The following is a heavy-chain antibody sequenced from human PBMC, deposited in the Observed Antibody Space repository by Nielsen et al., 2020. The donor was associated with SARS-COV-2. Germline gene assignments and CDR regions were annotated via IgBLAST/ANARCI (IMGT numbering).Heavy chain of an antibody. D-gene: IGHD6-13*01. V-gene: IGHV3-30*18. CDR2: LSDDGTKK. CDR1: GFTFSDYG. J-gene: IGHJ5*02. Sequence: GGSLRLSCTPSGFTFSDYGMHWVRQAPGKGLEWVAILSDDGTKKYYANSVKGRFTISRDNSKNTVYLQMSSLRPEDTAMYYCAKDQGSRWYQFPFGWFGPWGQGTLITVSS. CDR3: AKDQGSRWYQFPFGWFGP.